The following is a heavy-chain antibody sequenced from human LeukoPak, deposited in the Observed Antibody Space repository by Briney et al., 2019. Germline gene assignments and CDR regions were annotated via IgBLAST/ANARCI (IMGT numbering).Heavy chain of an antibody. CDR3: ARGGYSSSWYGDYFDY. CDR1: GFSFDLSA. V-gene: IGHV3-30*03. CDR2: ISHDGGNK. J-gene: IGHJ4*02. D-gene: IGHD6-13*01. Sequence: GRSLRLSCVVSGFSFDLSAMHWVRQAPGKGLEWVALISHDGGNKYNTDSVKGRFTISRDNAKNSLYLQMNSLRAEDTAVYYCARGGYSSSWYGDYFDYWGQGTLVTVSS.